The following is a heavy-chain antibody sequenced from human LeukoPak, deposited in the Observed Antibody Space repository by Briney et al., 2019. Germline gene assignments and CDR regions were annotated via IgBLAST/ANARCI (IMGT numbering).Heavy chain of an antibody. V-gene: IGHV3-21*01. CDR1: GFPFSSVG. Sequence: PGRSLRLSCVASGFPFSSVGMNWVRQAPGKGLEWVSYISSDPSHTYYADSVRGRFTISRDNAKHSLYLQMDNLRTEDTAMYYCARDPDYYDSRVVDFWGQRTRVTVSS. J-gene: IGHJ4*02. CDR3: ARDPDYYDSRVVDF. D-gene: IGHD3-22*01. CDR2: ISSDPSHT.